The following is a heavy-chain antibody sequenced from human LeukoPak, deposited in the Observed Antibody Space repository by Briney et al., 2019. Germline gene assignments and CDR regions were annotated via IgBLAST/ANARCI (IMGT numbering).Heavy chain of an antibody. V-gene: IGHV1-69*01. CDR3: ARELEDIVATIGGLHPGSYFDY. CDR2: IIPIFGTA. D-gene: IGHD5-12*01. Sequence: GSSVKVSCKASGGTFSSYAISWVRQAPGQGLEWMGGIIPIFGTANYAQKFQGRVTITADESTSTAYMELSSLRSEDTAVYYCARELEDIVATIGGLHPGSYFDYWGQGTLVTVSS. CDR1: GGTFSSYA. J-gene: IGHJ4*02.